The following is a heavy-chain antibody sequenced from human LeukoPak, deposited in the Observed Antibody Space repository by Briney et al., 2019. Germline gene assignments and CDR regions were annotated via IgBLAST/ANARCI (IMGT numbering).Heavy chain of an antibody. Sequence: PSETLSLTCTVSGGSISSYYWSWIRQPAGKGLEWIGRIYTSESTNYNPSLKSRVTMSVDTSKNQFSLKLSSVTAADTAVYYCARVQLAYYYYYMDVWGKGTTVTVSS. V-gene: IGHV4-4*07. J-gene: IGHJ6*03. CDR1: GGSISSYY. D-gene: IGHD1-1*01. CDR3: ARVQLAYYYYYMDV. CDR2: IYTSEST.